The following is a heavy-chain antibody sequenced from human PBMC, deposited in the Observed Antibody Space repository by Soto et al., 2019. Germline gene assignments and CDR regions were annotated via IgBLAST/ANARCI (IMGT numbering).Heavy chain of an antibody. CDR1: GFTFTSSA. Sequence: GSSVKFSCKASGFTFTSSALQWVRQVRGQLLECIVWIGVGSGNTNYXXKFQERVXXTRDMSTVTAXMELSXLRSEDTAVYYCAAHPVDKAMGSYGMDVXX. V-gene: IGHV1-58*01. CDR2: IGVGSGNT. CDR3: AAHPVDKAMGSYGMDV. J-gene: IGHJ6*02. D-gene: IGHD5-18*01.